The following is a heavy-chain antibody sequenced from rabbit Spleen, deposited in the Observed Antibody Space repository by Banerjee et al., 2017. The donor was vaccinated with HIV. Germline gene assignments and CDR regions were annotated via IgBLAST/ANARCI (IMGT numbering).Heavy chain of an antibody. J-gene: IGHJ4*01. CDR2: IYGGSGITT. CDR1: GFDFSTYY. V-gene: IGHV1S40*01. Sequence: QSLEESGGDLVKPGASLTLTCTASGFDFSTYYMCWVRQAPGKGLEWIACIYGGSGITTWYASWAKGRFTISKTSSTTVTLQMTSLTAADTATYFCARAYNVYNWGFNLWGPGTLVTVS. CDR3: ARAYNVYNWGFNL. D-gene: IGHD3-1*01.